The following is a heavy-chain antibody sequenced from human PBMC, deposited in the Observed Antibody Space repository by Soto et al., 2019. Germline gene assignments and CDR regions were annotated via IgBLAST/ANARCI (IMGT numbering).Heavy chain of an antibody. CDR3: ARPTVTQPWNAFDI. CDR2: IIPIFGTA. J-gene: IGHJ3*02. CDR1: GGTFSSYA. D-gene: IGHD4-17*01. V-gene: IGHV1-69*13. Sequence: SVKVSCKASGGTFSSYAISWVRQAPGQGLEWMGGIIPIFGTANYAQKFQGRVTITADESTSTAYMELSSLRSEDTAVYYCARPTVTQPWNAFDIWGQGTMVTVSS.